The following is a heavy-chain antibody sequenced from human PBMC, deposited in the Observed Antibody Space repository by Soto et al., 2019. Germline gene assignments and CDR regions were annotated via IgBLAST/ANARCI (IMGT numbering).Heavy chain of an antibody. J-gene: IGHJ4*02. D-gene: IGHD6-19*01. CDR3: AKSRQLLFRDQWLADDH. Sequence: QVQLVESVGGVVQPGTSLRLSCAASGFTFRSHGMHWFRQALGKGLEWVAVVSYDSSNIYYADSVKGRFTISRDNSKSTLYLQMNALRVEDTAIYYCAKSRQLLFRDQWLADDHWGQGTLVTVSS. CDR1: GFTFRSHG. V-gene: IGHV3-30*18. CDR2: VSYDSSNI.